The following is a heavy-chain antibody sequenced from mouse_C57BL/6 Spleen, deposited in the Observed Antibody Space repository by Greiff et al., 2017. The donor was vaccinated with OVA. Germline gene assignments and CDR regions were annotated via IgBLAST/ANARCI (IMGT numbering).Heavy chain of an antibody. J-gene: IGHJ2*01. CDR1: GYTFTSYW. Sequence: VQLQQPGAELVKPGASVKLSCKASGYTFTSYWMHWVKQRPGQGLEWIGMIHPNSGSTNYNEKFKSKATLTVDKSSSTAYMQLSSLTSEDSAVYYCARPTTVGATDYFDYWGQGTTLTVSS. D-gene: IGHD1-1*01. V-gene: IGHV1-64*01. CDR3: ARPTTVGATDYFDY. CDR2: IHPNSGST.